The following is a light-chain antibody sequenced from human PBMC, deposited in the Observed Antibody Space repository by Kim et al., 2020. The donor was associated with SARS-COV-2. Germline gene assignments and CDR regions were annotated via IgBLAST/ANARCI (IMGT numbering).Light chain of an antibody. V-gene: IGLV3-1*01. Sequence: SLPPGQSASLTCSVDKLRNIFSCWYRQKAGQSPLLYINQESNPPAAIRERFSGSNSENSPTLTVSWTQAMDEADYFCQASDSRPVVFGGGTQLTVL. CDR2: QES. CDR3: QASDSRPVV. CDR1: KLRNIF. J-gene: IGLJ2*01.